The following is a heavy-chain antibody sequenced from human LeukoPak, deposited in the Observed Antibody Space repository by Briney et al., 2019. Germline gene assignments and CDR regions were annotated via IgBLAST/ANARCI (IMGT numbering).Heavy chain of an antibody. CDR1: GYTFTSYG. V-gene: IGHV1-18*01. CDR3: ARPRSGGYNYGDYYYYGMDV. D-gene: IGHD5-24*01. J-gene: IGHJ6*02. Sequence: PGASVKVSCKASGYTFTSYGISWVRQAPGQGLEWMGWISAYNGNTNYAQKLQGRVTMTTDTSTSTAYMELRSLRSDDTAVYYCARPRSGGYNYGDYYYYGMDVWGQGTTVTVSS. CDR2: ISAYNGNT.